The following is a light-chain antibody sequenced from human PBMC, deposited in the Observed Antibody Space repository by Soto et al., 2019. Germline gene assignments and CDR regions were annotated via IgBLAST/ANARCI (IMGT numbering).Light chain of an antibody. V-gene: IGKV1-27*01. J-gene: IGKJ3*01. CDR2: AAS. CDR1: QDIRNF. Sequence: DIQMTQSPTSLSASVGDRVTITCRASQDIRNFVAWYQPKPGKAPKLLIYAASTLQSGVPSRFSGSGSGTDFTPTINSLQPEDVATYSCQKYSTVPVFGPGTKVEIK. CDR3: QKYSTVPV.